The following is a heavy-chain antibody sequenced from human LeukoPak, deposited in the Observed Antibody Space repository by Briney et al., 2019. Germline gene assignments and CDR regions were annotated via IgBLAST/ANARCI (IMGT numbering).Heavy chain of an antibody. V-gene: IGHV1-18*01. Sequence: ASVKVSCKASGHTFTSYGITWVRQAPGQGLEWMGWISGYNGNTNYAQKLQGRVTMTTDTSTSTAYMELRSLRSDDTAVYYCARDTHRTSDAFDIWGQGTMVTVPS. CDR2: ISGYNGNT. CDR3: ARDTHRTSDAFDI. J-gene: IGHJ3*02. CDR1: GHTFTSYG.